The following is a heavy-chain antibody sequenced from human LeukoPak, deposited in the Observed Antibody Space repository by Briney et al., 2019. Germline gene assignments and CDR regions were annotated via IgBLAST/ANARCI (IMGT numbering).Heavy chain of an antibody. V-gene: IGHV3-7*03. J-gene: IGHJ4*02. CDR3: TTSKRYGDY. D-gene: IGHD1-1*01. CDR2: INQDGGEK. Sequence: GGSLRLSCAASGFTFRIHWLSWVRQAPGKGLEWVAKINQDGGEKYYGDPVKGRVTISRDNAKNSLYLQMNSLKTEDTAVYYCTTSKRYGDYWGQGTLVTVSS. CDR1: GFTFRIHW.